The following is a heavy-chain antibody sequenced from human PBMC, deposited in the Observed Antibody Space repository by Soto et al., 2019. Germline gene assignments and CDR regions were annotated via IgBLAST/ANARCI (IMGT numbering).Heavy chain of an antibody. CDR3: ARDQREELERPYYYYYYMDV. V-gene: IGHV6-1*01. J-gene: IGHJ6*03. CDR2: IYYRSKWYN. D-gene: IGHD1-1*01. CDR1: GDSVSSNSAA. Sequence: PSQTLSLTCAISGDSVSSNSAAWNWIRQSPSRGLEWLGRIYYRSKWYNDYAVSVKSRITINPDTSKNQFSLQLNSVTPEDTAVYYCARDQREELERPYYYYYYMDVWGKGTRSPSP.